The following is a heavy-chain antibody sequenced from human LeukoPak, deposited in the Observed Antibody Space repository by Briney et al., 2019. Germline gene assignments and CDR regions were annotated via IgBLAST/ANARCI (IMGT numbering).Heavy chain of an antibody. J-gene: IGHJ4*02. CDR1: GDSISNTSYY. D-gene: IGHD3-3*01. V-gene: IGHV4-39*07. CDR3: ARLPLRFLPSHFDY. CDR2: VYYSGNT. Sequence: SETLSLTCSVSGDSISNTSYYWGWVRQPPGKRLEWIGSVYYSGNTYYNPSLKSRVTISVDTSKNEFSLRLNSVTAADTAVYYCARLPLRFLPSHFDYWGQGTLVTVSS.